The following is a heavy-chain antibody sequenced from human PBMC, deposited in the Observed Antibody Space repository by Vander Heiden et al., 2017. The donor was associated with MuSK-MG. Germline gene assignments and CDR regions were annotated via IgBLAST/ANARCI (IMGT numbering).Heavy chain of an antibody. Sequence: QVQLVQSGAEVKKPGASVKVSCKASGDTFTSYAMHWVRQAPGQRLEWMGWVNAGNGNTKYSQKFQGRVTITRDTSASTAYMELSSLRSEDAAVYYCARGRWVGHAQAYYFDYWGQGTLVTVSS. CDR2: VNAGNGNT. CDR1: GDTFTSYA. CDR3: ARGRWVGHAQAYYFDY. V-gene: IGHV1-3*01. D-gene: IGHD1-26*01. J-gene: IGHJ4*02.